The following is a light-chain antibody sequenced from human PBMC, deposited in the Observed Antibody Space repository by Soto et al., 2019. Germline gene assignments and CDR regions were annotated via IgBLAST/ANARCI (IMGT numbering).Light chain of an antibody. CDR1: QTIHSW. Sequence: QMTQSPSTLSASVGDRVTITCRASQTIHSWLAWYQQRPGQAPKVLIYDASNLEVGVPSRFSGSGSGTEFTLTISSLQTDDFATYYCQQYNSVPWTFGHGTKVEIK. CDR2: DAS. V-gene: IGKV1-5*01. CDR3: QQYNSVPWT. J-gene: IGKJ1*01.